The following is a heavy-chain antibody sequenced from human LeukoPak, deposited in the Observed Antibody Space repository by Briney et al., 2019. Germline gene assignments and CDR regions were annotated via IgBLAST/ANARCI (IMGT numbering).Heavy chain of an antibody. CDR3: ARLHYGGNYGYYYYYMDV. V-gene: IGHV4-39*01. D-gene: IGHD4-23*01. CDR2: IYYTGST. CDR1: GFTFSSYG. J-gene: IGHJ6*03. Sequence: PGGSLRLSCAASGFTFSSYGMHWVRQPPGKGLEWIGSIYYTGSTYYNPSLKSRVTISVDTSKNQFSLKLSSVTAADTAVYYCARLHYGGNYGYYYYYMDVWGKGTTVTISS.